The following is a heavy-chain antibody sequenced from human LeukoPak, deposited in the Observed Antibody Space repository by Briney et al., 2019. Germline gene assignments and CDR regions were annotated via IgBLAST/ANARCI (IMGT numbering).Heavy chain of an antibody. J-gene: IGHJ6*03. CDR3: ARDVVSLNMIRGVISYNHYMDV. D-gene: IGHD3-10*01. Sequence: ASVKVSCNASGYTFTGYYMHWVRQAPGQGLEWMGWINPKSGGKNYAQKFQGRITMTRDKSISTAYMELSRLRSDDTTVYYCARDVVSLNMIRGVISYNHYMDVWGEGTTVSVSS. CDR1: GYTFTGYY. CDR2: INPKSGGK. V-gene: IGHV1-2*02.